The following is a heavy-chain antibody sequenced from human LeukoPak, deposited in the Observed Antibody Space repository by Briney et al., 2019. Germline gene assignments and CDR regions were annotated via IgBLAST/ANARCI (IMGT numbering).Heavy chain of an antibody. CDR3: ARAGRITIFGVVILPDAFDI. Sequence: SETLSLTCAVYAGSFSGYYWSWIRQPPGKGPEWIGEINHSGSTNYNPSLKSRVTISVDTSKDQFSLKLSSVTAADTAVYYCARAGRITIFGVVILPDAFDIWGQGTMVTVSS. J-gene: IGHJ3*02. D-gene: IGHD3-3*01. CDR1: AGSFSGYY. CDR2: INHSGST. V-gene: IGHV4-34*01.